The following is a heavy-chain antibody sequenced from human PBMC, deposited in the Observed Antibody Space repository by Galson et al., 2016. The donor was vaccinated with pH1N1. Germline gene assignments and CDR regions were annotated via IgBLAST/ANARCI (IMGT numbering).Heavy chain of an antibody. V-gene: IGHV3-7*01. CDR3: ARERAGAFHL. J-gene: IGHJ3*01. CDR1: GFTFSTYW. CDR2: IKQDGSEK. Sequence: SLRLSCADSGFTFSTYWMTWVRQIPGKGLQWPANIKQDGSEKHYVDSVKGRFTISRDNAKNSLYLQMNSLRAEDTAVYYCARERAGAFHLWGQGTMVIVSS.